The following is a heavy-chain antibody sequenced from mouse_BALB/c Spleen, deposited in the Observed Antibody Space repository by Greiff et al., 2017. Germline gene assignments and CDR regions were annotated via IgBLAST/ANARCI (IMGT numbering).Heavy chain of an antibody. J-gene: IGHJ4*01. CDR2: IDPANGNT. CDR1: GFNIKDTY. V-gene: IGHV14-3*02. CDR3: ALHYYGSSYAAMDY. Sequence: VHVKQSGAELVKPGASVKLSCTASGFNIKDTYMHWVKQRPEQGLEWIGRIDPANGNTKYDPKFQGKATITADTSSNTAYLQLSSLTSEDTAVYYCALHYYGSSYAAMDYWGQGTSVTVSS. D-gene: IGHD1-1*01.